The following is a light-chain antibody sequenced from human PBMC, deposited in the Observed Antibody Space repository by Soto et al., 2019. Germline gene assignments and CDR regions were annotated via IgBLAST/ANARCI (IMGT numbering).Light chain of an antibody. J-gene: IGKJ1*01. CDR3: QQSFSTPRT. CDR2: GAS. Sequence: DIQMTQSPSPLSASVGDRVTITCRASQTISTYLNWYQQKPGKAPKLLIYGASSLQSGVPSRFSGSVSVTDFTLTISSLQPEDFGTYYCQQSFSTPRTFGQGTKVDI. CDR1: QTISTY. V-gene: IGKV1-39*01.